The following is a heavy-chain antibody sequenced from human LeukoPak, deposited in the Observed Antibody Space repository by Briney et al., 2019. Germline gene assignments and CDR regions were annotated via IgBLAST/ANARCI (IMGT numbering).Heavy chain of an antibody. V-gene: IGHV3-7*01. CDR2: IKHDGSEK. J-gene: IGHJ4*02. Sequence: GGSLRLSCAASGFTFSSSAMHWVRQAPGKGLEWVANIKHDGSEKYYVDSVRGQVTISRDNAKNSLYLQMNTLRAEDTAVYFCARHNYYHFDYWGQGTLVTASS. CDR1: GFTFSSSA. CDR3: ARHNYYHFDY. D-gene: IGHD1-1*01.